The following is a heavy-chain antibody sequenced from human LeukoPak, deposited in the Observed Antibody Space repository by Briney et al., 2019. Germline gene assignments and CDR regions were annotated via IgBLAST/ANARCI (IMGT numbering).Heavy chain of an antibody. Sequence: SETLSHTCTVSGYSISSGYYWGWIRQPPGKGLEWIGSIYHSGSTYYNPSLKSRVTISVDTSKNQFSLKLSSVTAADTAVYYCARGGTYCSSTSCPGYYYYYYMDVWGKGTTVTVSS. CDR2: IYHSGST. CDR1: GYSISSGYY. D-gene: IGHD2-2*01. CDR3: ARGGTYCSSTSCPGYYYYYYMDV. J-gene: IGHJ6*03. V-gene: IGHV4-38-2*02.